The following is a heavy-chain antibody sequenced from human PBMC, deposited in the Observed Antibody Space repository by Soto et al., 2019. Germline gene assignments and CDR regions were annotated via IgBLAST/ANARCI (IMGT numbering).Heavy chain of an antibody. CDR1: EYTFTTYA. Sequence: QVQLVQSGAEVKKPGASVKVSCKASEYTFTTYAMHWVRQAPGQRLEWMGWINTGNGNTKYSQKLQGRVTITRDTSASTANMELSSLISEDTAVYYCARNAVGTYHFDYWGQGTLVTVSS. V-gene: IGHV1-3*04. CDR3: ARNAVGTYHFDY. J-gene: IGHJ4*02. CDR2: INTGNGNT. D-gene: IGHD1-26*01.